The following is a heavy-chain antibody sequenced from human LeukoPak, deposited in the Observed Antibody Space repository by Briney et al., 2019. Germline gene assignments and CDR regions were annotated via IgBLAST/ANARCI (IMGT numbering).Heavy chain of an antibody. D-gene: IGHD1-26*01. CDR3: AKYGPQDSGSSHFDY. CDR1: GITFSSDP. J-gene: IGHJ4*02. CDR2: ISYDGSQK. V-gene: IGHV3-30*18. Sequence: GGSLRLSCVASGITFSSDPMHWVRQAPGKGLEWVAVISYDGSQKYYADSVKGRFTTSRDNPKNTLFLQMNSLRAEDTAIYYCAKYGPQDSGSSHFDYWGQGALVTVSS.